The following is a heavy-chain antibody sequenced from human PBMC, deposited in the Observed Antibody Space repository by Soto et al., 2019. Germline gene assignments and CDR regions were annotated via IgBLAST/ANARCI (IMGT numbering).Heavy chain of an antibody. J-gene: IGHJ4*02. CDR1: GFTFSSYA. Sequence: QVQLVESGGGVVQPGRSLRLSCAASGFTFSSYAMHWVRQAPGKGLEWVAVISYDGSNIYYADSVKGRFTISRDNSKNTLYLQMNSLRAEDTAVYYCAREGVDTAMVWWGKGALVTVSS. V-gene: IGHV3-30-3*01. CDR2: ISYDGSNI. D-gene: IGHD5-18*01. CDR3: AREGVDTAMVW.